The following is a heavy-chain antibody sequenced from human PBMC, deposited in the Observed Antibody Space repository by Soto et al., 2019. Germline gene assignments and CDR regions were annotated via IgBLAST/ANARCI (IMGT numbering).Heavy chain of an antibody. CDR3: AREAGPDRWFDP. D-gene: IGHD6-19*01. V-gene: IGHV4-4*07. CDR1: GASISIYF. J-gene: IGHJ5*02. Sequence: SETLSLTCTVSGASISIYFWTWIRQPAGKGLDWIGRISTSGTTNYNPSLKSRVTMSLDTSKNHFSLNLTSVTAADTAVSYCAREAGPDRWFDPWGQGHPANV. CDR2: ISTSGTT.